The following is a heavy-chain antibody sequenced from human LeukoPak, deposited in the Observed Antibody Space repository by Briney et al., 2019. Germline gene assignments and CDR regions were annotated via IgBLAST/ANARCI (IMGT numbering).Heavy chain of an antibody. CDR2: VNPDGRDT. CDR3: TSWGDTTAEYFQR. Sequence: GGSLRLSCVVSGFTFNRCWMNWVRQAPGKGLEWVAHVNPDGRDTYYVDSVKGRFTISRGNAQNSMYLQMNSLRVEDTAVYYCTSWGDTTAEYFQRWGQGTLVTVSS. J-gene: IGHJ1*01. CDR1: GFTFNRCW. V-gene: IGHV3-7*01. D-gene: IGHD2-21*02.